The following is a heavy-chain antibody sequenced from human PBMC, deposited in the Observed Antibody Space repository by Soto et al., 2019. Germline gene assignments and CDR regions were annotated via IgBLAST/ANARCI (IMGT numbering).Heavy chain of an antibody. D-gene: IGHD2-15*01. CDR3: ARDIVVVVAATHYYYGMDV. J-gene: IGHJ6*02. CDR2: TYYRSKWYN. V-gene: IGHV6-1*01. CDR1: GDSVSSNSAA. Sequence: SQTLSLTCAISGDSVSSNSAAWNWIRQSPSRGLEWLGRTYYRSKWYNDYAVSVKSRITINPDTSKNQFSLQLNSVTPEDTAVYYCARDIVVVVAATHYYYGMDVWGQGTTVTVSS.